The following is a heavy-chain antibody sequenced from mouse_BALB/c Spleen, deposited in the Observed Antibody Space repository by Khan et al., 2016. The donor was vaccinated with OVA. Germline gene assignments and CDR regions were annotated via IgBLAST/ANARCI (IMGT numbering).Heavy chain of an antibody. CDR2: INTYTGDP. V-gene: IGHV9-3-1*01. J-gene: IGHJ2*01. CDR1: GYTFTNYV. Sequence: QIQLVQSGPELKKPGVTVKISCKASGYTFTNYVMYWVKQAPGKGLKWMGWINTYTGDPTYADDFKGRFAFSLETSASTANLQINRLKDGDTATCFCARVNGGYWGQGTTLTVSS. CDR3: ARVNGGY.